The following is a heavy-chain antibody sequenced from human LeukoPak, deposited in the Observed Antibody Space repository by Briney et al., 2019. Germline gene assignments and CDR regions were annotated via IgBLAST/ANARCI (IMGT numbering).Heavy chain of an antibody. Sequence: GGSLRLSCAASGLSLSSFAMSWVRPGPAGGLEWVSSIRGNGETFYADSAKGRFTLFSDRSRNTVYFQLNNLRVEDTAIYNCAQAGWVSSTDAARWGQGSLVTVSS. CDR1: GLSLSSFA. J-gene: IGHJ4*02. CDR2: IRGNGET. V-gene: IGHV3-23*01. D-gene: IGHD3-16*01. CDR3: AQAGWVSSTDAAR.